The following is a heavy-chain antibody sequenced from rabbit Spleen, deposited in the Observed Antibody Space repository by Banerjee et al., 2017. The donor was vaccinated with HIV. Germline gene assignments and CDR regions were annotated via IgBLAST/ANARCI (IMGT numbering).Heavy chain of an antibody. CDR3: ARGYTTYYNAVNL. V-gene: IGHV1S45*01. Sequence: QEQLKETGGGLVQPGGSLTLSCKASGFDFSNYGVTWVRQAPGKGLEWIGCIYTGSGGTWYASWAKGRFTISKTSSTTVTLQMTSLTGADTATYFCARGYTTYYNAVNLWGPGTLVTVS. J-gene: IGHJ4*01. CDR1: GFDFSNYG. D-gene: IGHD1-1*01. CDR2: IYTGSGGT.